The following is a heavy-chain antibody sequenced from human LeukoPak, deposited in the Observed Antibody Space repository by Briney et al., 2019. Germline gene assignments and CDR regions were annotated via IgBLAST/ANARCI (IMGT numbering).Heavy chain of an antibody. J-gene: IGHJ5*02. D-gene: IGHD3-10*01. CDR1: GYTFTSYA. Sequence: GASVKVSCKASGYTFTSYAMHWVRQAPGQRLEWMGWINAGNGNTKYSQKFQGRVTITRDTSASTAYMELSSLRSEDTAVYYCARVSIGGYGSGSYYDGWFDPWGQGTLVTVSS. CDR3: ARVSIGGYGSGSYYDGWFDP. CDR2: INAGNGNT. V-gene: IGHV1-3*01.